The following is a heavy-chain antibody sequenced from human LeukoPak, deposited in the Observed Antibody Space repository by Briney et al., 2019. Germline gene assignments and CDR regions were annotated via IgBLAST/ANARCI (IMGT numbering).Heavy chain of an antibody. Sequence: TGGSLRLSCTASGFRFDDYGMSWVRQAPGKGLEWLSYLSNTNMIHYAESVKGRFTISRDNAKNSLYLQMDGLRAEDTAVYYCARRGDSPMIGDYWGQGTLVTVSS. V-gene: IGHV3-69-1*01. CDR1: GFRFDDYG. CDR2: LSNTNMI. D-gene: IGHD5-18*01. CDR3: ARRGDSPMIGDY. J-gene: IGHJ4*02.